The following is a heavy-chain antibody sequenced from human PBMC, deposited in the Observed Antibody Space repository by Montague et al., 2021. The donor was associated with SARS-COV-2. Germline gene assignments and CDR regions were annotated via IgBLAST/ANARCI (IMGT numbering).Heavy chain of an antibody. Sequence: SETLSLTCTVSGGSSSSNYYCDWIRQPPGKGLEWIGSIYDSGSTYYNQSLKSRVTISVDTSKNHFSLKLSSVTAADTAVYYCARRGRKLLPVATTIGGFDIWGQGTMVTVSS. CDR2: IYDSGST. D-gene: IGHD5-12*01. CDR3: ARRGRKLLPVATTIGGFDI. J-gene: IGHJ3*02. CDR1: GGSSSSNYY. V-gene: IGHV4-39*02.